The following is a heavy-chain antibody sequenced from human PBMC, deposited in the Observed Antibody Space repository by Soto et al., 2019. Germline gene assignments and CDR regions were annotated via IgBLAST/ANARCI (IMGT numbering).Heavy chain of an antibody. CDR3: AKDLKSGYSSGWFFDY. CDR1: GSPFSSYA. D-gene: IGHD6-19*01. CDR2: ISGSGGST. V-gene: IGHV3-23*01. Sequence: GGSPGLSWAAPGSPFSSYAMSWGRPDPGEGLEWVSAISGSGGSTYYADSVKGRFTISRDNSKNTLYLQMNGLRAEDTAVYYCAKDLKSGYSSGWFFDYWGQGTLVTVSS. J-gene: IGHJ4*02.